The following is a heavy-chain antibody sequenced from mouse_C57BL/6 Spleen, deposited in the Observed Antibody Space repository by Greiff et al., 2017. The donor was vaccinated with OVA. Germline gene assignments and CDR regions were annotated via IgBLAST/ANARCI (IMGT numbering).Heavy chain of an antibody. J-gene: IGHJ4*01. CDR3: ARRVYYGNYNYAMDY. D-gene: IGHD2-1*01. V-gene: IGHV1-69*01. CDR2: IDPSDSYT. CDR1: GYTFTSYW. Sequence: VQLQQSGAELVMPGASVKLSCKASGYTFTSYWMHWVKQRPGQGLEWIGEIDPSDSYTNYNQKFKGKSTLTVDKSSSTAYMQLSSLTSEDSAVYYCARRVYYGNYNYAMDYWGQGTSVTVSS.